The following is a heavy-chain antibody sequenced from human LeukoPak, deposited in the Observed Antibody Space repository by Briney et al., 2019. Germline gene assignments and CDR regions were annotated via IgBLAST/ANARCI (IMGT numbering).Heavy chain of an antibody. Sequence: PETLSLTCAVYGGSFSVYYSSWIRQPPRKGLEWVGEINHSGSTNYNPSPKSRVIISVDTSTIQFSLKLSSVTAADTAVYYCARDASQSPLIVVVIRVRAYFDYWGQGTLVTVSS. D-gene: IGHD3-22*01. J-gene: IGHJ4*02. CDR3: ARDASQSPLIVVVIRVRAYFDY. CDR1: GGSFSVYY. V-gene: IGHV4-34*01. CDR2: INHSGST.